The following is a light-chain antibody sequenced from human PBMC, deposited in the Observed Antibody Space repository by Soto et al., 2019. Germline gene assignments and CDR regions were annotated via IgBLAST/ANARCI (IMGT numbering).Light chain of an antibody. Sequence: IVMTQSPATLSVSPGERATLSCRASQSVSSNLAWYQQKPGQAPRLLLYDASTRATGVPATFSGSGSGTEFTLTISSLQSEDFAIYYCQHYNNWPLTFGGGTRLEIK. CDR2: DAS. CDR3: QHYNNWPLT. V-gene: IGKV3-15*01. J-gene: IGKJ5*01. CDR1: QSVSSN.